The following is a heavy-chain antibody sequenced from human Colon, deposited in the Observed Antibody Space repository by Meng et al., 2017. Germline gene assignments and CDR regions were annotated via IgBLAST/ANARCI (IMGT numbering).Heavy chain of an antibody. Sequence: VESGGGLAQPEGSLGLSCAVSGFTFRGYVMGWVRHTPGKGLEWVSYISSSGDTTQYADSVKGRFTISRDNSKNTLYLQMNSLRVEDTAVYYCARGNYAGNPWDYWGQGTLVTVSS. D-gene: IGHD4-23*01. CDR2: ISSSGDTT. J-gene: IGHJ4*02. CDR1: GFTFRGYV. CDR3: ARGNYAGNPWDY. V-gene: IGHV3-23*04.